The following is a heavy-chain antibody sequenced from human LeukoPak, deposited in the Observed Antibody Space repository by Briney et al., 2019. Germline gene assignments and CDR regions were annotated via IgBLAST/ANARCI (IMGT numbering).Heavy chain of an antibody. J-gene: IGHJ3*02. CDR3: ALNIAGVPNGGAFDI. CDR1: GGSISSGGYY. D-gene: IGHD6-13*01. CDR2: IYHSGST. V-gene: IGHV4-30-2*02. Sequence: PSQTLSLTCTVSGGSISSGGYYWSWIRQPPGRGLEWIGYIYHSGSTYYNPSLKSRVTISVDTSKNQFSLKLSSVTAADTAVYYCALNIAGVPNGGAFDIWGQGTMVTVSS.